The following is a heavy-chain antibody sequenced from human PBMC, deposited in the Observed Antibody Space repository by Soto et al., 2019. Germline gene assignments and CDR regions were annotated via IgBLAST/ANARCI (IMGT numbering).Heavy chain of an antibody. Sequence: GGSLRLSCAASGFTFSSYSMNWVRQAPGKGLEWVSSISSSSSYIYYADSVKGRFTISRDNAKNSLYLQMNSLRAEDTAVYYCARDRSSSRSWFDPWGQGTLVTVSS. J-gene: IGHJ5*02. CDR2: ISSSSSYI. V-gene: IGHV3-21*01. D-gene: IGHD6-13*01. CDR3: ARDRSSSRSWFDP. CDR1: GFTFSSYS.